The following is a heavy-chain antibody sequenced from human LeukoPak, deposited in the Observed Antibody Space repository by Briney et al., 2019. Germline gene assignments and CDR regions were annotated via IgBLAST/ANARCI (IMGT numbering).Heavy chain of an antibody. CDR2: IIPIFGTA. Sequence: SVEVSCKASGGTFSSYAISWVRQAPGQGLEWMGRIIPIFGTANYAQKFQGRVTITTDESTSTAYMELSSLRSEDTAVYYCARDRRTYYYDSSGPPYFDLWGRGTLVTVSS. J-gene: IGHJ2*01. V-gene: IGHV1-69*05. D-gene: IGHD3-22*01. CDR3: ARDRRTYYYDSSGPPYFDL. CDR1: GGTFSSYA.